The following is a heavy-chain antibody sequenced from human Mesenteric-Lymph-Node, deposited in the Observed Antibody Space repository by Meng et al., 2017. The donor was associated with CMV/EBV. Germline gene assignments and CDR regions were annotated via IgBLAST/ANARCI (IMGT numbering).Heavy chain of an antibody. CDR3: ARIKAVAGKLDYYYGMDV. J-gene: IGHJ6*02. Sequence: GESLKISCAASGFTFSSYWMHWVRQAPGKGLVWVSRINSDGSSTSYADSVKGRFTISRDNAKNTLYLQMNSLRAEDTAVYYCARIKAVAGKLDYYYGMDVGGQGTTVTVSS. CDR1: GFTFSSYW. CDR2: INSDGSST. V-gene: IGHV3-74*01. D-gene: IGHD6-19*01.